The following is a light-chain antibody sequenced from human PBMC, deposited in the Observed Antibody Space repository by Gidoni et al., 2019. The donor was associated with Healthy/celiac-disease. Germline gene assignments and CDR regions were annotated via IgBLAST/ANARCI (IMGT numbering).Light chain of an antibody. Sequence: SYELTPPPSVSVPPGQTASITCSGDKLVDKYACWYQQKPGQSPVLVIYQDSKRPSGIPERFSGSNSGNTATLTISGTQAMDEADYYCQAWDSSTVVFGGGTKLTVL. CDR2: QDS. V-gene: IGLV3-1*01. J-gene: IGLJ2*01. CDR1: KLVDKY. CDR3: QAWDSSTVV.